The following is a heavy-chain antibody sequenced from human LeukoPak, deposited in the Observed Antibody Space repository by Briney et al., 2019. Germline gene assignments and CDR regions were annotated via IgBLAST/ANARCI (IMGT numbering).Heavy chain of an antibody. CDR3: ARQRRSGVLGYMDV. V-gene: IGHV4-39*01. CDR1: GGSISSSSYY. D-gene: IGHD3-16*01. Sequence: PSETLSLTCTVSGGSISSSSYYWGWIRQPPGKGLEWIGSIYYSGSTYYNPSLKSRVTISVDTSKNQFSLKLSSVTAADTAVYYCARQRRSGVLGYMDVWGKGTTVTISS. CDR2: IYYSGST. J-gene: IGHJ6*03.